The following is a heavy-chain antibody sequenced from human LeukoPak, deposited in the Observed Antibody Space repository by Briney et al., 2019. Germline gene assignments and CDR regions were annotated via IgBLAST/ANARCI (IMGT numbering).Heavy chain of an antibody. Sequence: GGSLRLSCAASGFTFSSYAMSWARQAPGKGLEWVSAISGSGGSTYYADSVKGRFTISRDNSKNTLYLQMNSLRAEDTAVYYCASGSSSWYRPSYYMDVWGKGTTVTVSS. J-gene: IGHJ6*03. V-gene: IGHV3-23*01. D-gene: IGHD6-13*01. CDR1: GFTFSSYA. CDR2: ISGSGGST. CDR3: ASGSSSWYRPSYYMDV.